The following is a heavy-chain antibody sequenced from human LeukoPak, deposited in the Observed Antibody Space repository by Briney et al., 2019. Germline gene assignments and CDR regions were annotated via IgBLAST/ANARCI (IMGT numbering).Heavy chain of an antibody. Sequence: ASVKVSCKASGYTFTSYGISWVRQAPGQGLEWMGWISAYNGNTNYAQKLQGRVTMTTDTSTSTAYMELRSLRSDDTAVYYCARIAAAGTPVYYGMDVWGQGTTVTVSS. CDR3: ARIAAAGTPVYYGMDV. CDR2: ISAYNGNT. V-gene: IGHV1-18*01. J-gene: IGHJ6*02. D-gene: IGHD6-13*01. CDR1: GYTFTSYG.